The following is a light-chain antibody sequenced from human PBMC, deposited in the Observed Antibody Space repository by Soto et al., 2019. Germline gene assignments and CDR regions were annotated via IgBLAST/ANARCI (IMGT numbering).Light chain of an antibody. Sequence: DIQMTQSPSTLSASVGDGVTITCRASQSISNRLAWYHQKPEKTPNLLIYDASNLGSGVPSRFSGSGSGTEFTLTISSLQPDDFATYYCQQYDTYSTFGQGTKVDIK. V-gene: IGKV1-5*01. J-gene: IGKJ1*01. CDR2: DAS. CDR3: QQYDTYST. CDR1: QSISNR.